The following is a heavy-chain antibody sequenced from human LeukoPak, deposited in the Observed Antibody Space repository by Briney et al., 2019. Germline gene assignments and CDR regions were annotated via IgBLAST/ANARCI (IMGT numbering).Heavy chain of an antibody. CDR2: ISGSGYAI. CDR3: ARLSGTYSRGGDH. J-gene: IGHJ4*02. V-gene: IGHV3-11*01. CDR1: GFTFSDFH. D-gene: IGHD1-26*01. Sequence: GGSLRLSCTASGFTFSDFHMSWIRQAPGKGLEWVSHISGSGYAIHHPGSVKGRFTISRDNAKNSLYLQMNSLRVEDSAVCYCARLSGTYSRGGDHWGQGTLVTVSS.